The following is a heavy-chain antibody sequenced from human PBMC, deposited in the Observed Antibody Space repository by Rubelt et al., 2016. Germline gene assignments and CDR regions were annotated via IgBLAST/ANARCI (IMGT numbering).Heavy chain of an antibody. Sequence: GLEWVSYISSSGSTIYYADSVKGRFTISRDNTKNSLYLQMNSLRAEDTAVYYCARAGELGIAAAGTIYWGQGTLVTVSS. V-gene: IGHV3-11*01. CDR3: ARAGELGIAAAGTIY. D-gene: IGHD6-13*01. J-gene: IGHJ4*02. CDR2: ISSSGSTI.